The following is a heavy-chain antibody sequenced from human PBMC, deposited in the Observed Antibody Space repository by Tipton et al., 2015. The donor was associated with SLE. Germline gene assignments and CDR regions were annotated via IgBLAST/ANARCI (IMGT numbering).Heavy chain of an antibody. Sequence: TLSLTCTVYGGSFSGYYWSWIRQPPGKGLEWIGEINHSGSTNYNPSLKSRVTISVDTSKNQFSLKLSSVTAADTAVYYCARDLGEDYDFWSGQGYWDQGTLVTVSS. V-gene: IGHV4-34*01. CDR2: INHSGST. CDR1: GGSFSGYY. CDR3: ARDLGEDYDFWSGQGY. D-gene: IGHD3-3*01. J-gene: IGHJ4*02.